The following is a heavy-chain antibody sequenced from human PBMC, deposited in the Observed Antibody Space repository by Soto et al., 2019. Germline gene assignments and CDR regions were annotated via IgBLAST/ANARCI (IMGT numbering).Heavy chain of an antibody. D-gene: IGHD3-10*01. V-gene: IGHV2-5*01. J-gene: IGHJ4*02. CDR3: AHARLLWVGRYFDA. Sequence: QVTLKESGPTLVKPTQSLTLTCTFFGFSLATHGVGVGWIRQPPGEALEWLALISWNDDNRYSPSLKSRLTTAKDTSKNQVVLTMANRDPVDTATYYCAHARLLWVGRYFDAWGQGILVTVSS. CDR1: GFSLATHGVG. CDR2: ISWNDDN.